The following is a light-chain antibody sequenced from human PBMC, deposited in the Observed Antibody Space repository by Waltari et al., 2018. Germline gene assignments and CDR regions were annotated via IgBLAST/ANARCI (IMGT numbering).Light chain of an antibody. CDR1: SSDVGGYNY. CDR3: SSFTSRSTWV. J-gene: IGLJ3*02. Sequence: QSALTQPASVSGSPGQSITISCTGTSSDVGGYNYVSWYQQHPGKAPKLMIYDVSNRPSGVSNRFSGSKSGNTASLTISGLQAKDESDYYCSSFTSRSTWVFGGGTKLTVL. CDR2: DVS. V-gene: IGLV2-14*01.